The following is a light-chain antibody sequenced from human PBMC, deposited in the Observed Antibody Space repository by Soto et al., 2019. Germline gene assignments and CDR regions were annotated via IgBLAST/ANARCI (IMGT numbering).Light chain of an antibody. V-gene: IGLV7-46*01. CDR3: LLSYSGAHVV. Sequence: QSVVTQEPSVTVSPGGTVTLTCGSSTGAVTSGHYPYWFQQRPGQAPRTLIYDTSNKHSWTPARFSGSLLGGKAALTLSGAQPEDEAEYYCLLSYSGAHVVFGGGTKATVL. CDR2: DTS. J-gene: IGLJ2*01. CDR1: TGAVTSGHY.